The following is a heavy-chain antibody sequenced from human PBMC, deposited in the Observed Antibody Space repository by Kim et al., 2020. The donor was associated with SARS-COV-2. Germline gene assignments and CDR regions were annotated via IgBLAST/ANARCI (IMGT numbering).Heavy chain of an antibody. CDR2: ISSSSIYI. D-gene: IGHD6-6*01. CDR3: ARDLGPSSSSFYY. J-gene: IGHJ4*02. Sequence: GGSLRLSCAASGFTFSSYSMNWVRQAPGKGLEWVSSISSSSIYIYYADSVKGRFTISRDNAKNSLYLQMNSLRAEDTAVYYCARDLGPSSSSFYYWGQGTLVTVSS. CDR1: GFTFSSYS. V-gene: IGHV3-21*01.